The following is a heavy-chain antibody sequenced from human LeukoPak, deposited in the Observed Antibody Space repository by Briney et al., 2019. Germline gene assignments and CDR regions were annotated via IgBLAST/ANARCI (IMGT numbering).Heavy chain of an antibody. CDR3: AKTGYSSGWSTYYYDSSGCEDAFDI. V-gene: IGHV3-33*06. CDR1: GFTFSSYG. Sequence: TGGSLRLSCAASGFTFSSYGMHWVRQAPGKGLEWVAVIWYDGSNKYYADSVKGRFTISRDNSKNTLYLQMNSLRAEDTAVYYCAKTGYSSGWSTYYYDSSGCEDAFDIWGQGTMVTVSS. J-gene: IGHJ3*02. D-gene: IGHD3-22*01. CDR2: IWYDGSNK.